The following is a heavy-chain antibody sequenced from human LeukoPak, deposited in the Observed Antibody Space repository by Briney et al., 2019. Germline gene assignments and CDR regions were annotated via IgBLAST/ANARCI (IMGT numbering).Heavy chain of an antibody. CDR2: ISYSSETI. CDR3: AKDRGGGSQLGDAYDV. Sequence: PGGSLRLSCEVSGFNFKTYAMHWVRQAPGKGLEWVSGISYSSETIGYVDSVKGRFTISRDNVRKSLYLQMNSLRIEDTALYYCAKDRGGGSQLGDAYDVWGQGTMVSVSS. CDR1: GFNFKTYA. J-gene: IGHJ3*01. D-gene: IGHD5-24*01. V-gene: IGHV3-9*01.